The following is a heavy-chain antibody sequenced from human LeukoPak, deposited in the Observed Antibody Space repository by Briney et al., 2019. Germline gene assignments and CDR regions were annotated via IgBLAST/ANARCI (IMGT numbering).Heavy chain of an antibody. Sequence: GGSLRLSCAAPGFTVSSNYMSWVRQAPGKGLEWVSVIYSGGSTYYADSVKGRFTISRDNSKNTLYLQMNSLRAEDTAVYYCAREGSVAPDYGSGSYPYWGQGTLVTVSS. CDR1: GFTVSSNY. J-gene: IGHJ4*02. CDR3: AREGSVAPDYGSGSYPY. D-gene: IGHD3-10*01. CDR2: IYSGGST. V-gene: IGHV3-66*01.